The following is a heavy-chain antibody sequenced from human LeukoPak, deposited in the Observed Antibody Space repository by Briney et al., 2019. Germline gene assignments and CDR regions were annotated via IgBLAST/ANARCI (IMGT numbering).Heavy chain of an antibody. CDR1: GYTFTGYY. CDR3: ARVVLNGSGYFNWYFDL. D-gene: IGHD3-22*01. Sequence: SVKVSCKASGYTFTGYYMHWVRQAPGQGLEWMGGIIPILGTAHYAQKLQGRLTMTADESTSTAYMELSSLRSEDTAVYYCARVVLNGSGYFNWYFDLWGRGTLVTVSS. J-gene: IGHJ2*01. CDR2: IIPILGTA. V-gene: IGHV1-69*13.